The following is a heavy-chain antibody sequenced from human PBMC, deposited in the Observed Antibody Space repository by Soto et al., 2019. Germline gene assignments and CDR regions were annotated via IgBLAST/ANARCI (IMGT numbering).Heavy chain of an antibody. J-gene: IGHJ4*02. Sequence: QVQLVQSEAEVKRPGASVKVSCKASGYTFINYGLSWVRQSPGQGIEWMGWINGYNGNTNYAQKFQGRVTMTTDTSTSTGYMEVRSLRADDTALYFCARGLIPDYFDLWGLGTRVTVSS. V-gene: IGHV1-18*01. CDR2: INGYNGNT. CDR1: GYTFINYG. CDR3: ARGLIPDYFDL. D-gene: IGHD2-21*01.